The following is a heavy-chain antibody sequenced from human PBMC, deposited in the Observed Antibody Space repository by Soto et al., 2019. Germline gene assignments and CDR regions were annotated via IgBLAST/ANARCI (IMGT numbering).Heavy chain of an antibody. J-gene: IGHJ6*02. V-gene: IGHV1-69*13. D-gene: IGHD2-15*01. CDR1: GGTFSSYA. CDR2: IIPIFGTA. Sequence: SVKVSCKASGGTFSSYAISWVRQAPGQGLEWMGGIIPIFGTANYAQKFQGRVTITADESTSTAYMELSSLRSEDTAVYYCAREGGIVVVVAATFHYYGMDVWGQGTTVTVSS. CDR3: AREGGIVVVVAATFHYYGMDV.